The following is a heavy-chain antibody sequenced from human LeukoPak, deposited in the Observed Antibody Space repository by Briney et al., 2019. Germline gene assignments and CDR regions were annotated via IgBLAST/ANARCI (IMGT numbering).Heavy chain of an antibody. J-gene: IGHJ4*02. Sequence: PGGSLRLSCAASGFTVSSNYMSWVRQAPGKGLEWVSVIYSGGSTYYADSVKGRFTISRDNSKNTLYLQMNSLRAEDTAVYYCAREDMRSPFDYWGQGTLVTVSS. CDR3: AREDMRSPFDY. V-gene: IGHV3-66*01. CDR1: GFTVSSNY. CDR2: IYSGGST.